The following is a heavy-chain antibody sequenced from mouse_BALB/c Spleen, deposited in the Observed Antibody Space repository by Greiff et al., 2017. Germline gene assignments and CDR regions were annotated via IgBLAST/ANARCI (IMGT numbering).Heavy chain of an antibody. Sequence: EVQRVESGGGLVKPGGSLKLSCAASGFTFSDYYMYWVRQTPEKRLEWVATISDGGSYTYYPDTVKGRFTISRDNAKNNLYLQMSSLKSEDTAMYCCAIGGSRQGYFDVWGEGTTVTVSS. CDR3: AIGGSRQGYFDV. CDR1: GFTFSDYY. D-gene: IGHD1-1*01. V-gene: IGHV5-4*02. CDR2: ISDGGSYT. J-gene: IGHJ1*01.